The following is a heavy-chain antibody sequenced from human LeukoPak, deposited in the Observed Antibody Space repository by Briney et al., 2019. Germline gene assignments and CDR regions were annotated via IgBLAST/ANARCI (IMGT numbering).Heavy chain of an antibody. CDR1: GFTFNDYA. J-gene: IGHJ3*02. Sequence: GGSLRLSCAASGFTFNDYAMHWVRQAPGKGLEWVSGISWNSGSIGYADSAKGRFTISRDNAKNSLYLQMNSLRAEDTAVYYCASPDFWSGHDAFDIWGQGTMVTVSS. D-gene: IGHD3-3*01. V-gene: IGHV3-9*01. CDR3: ASPDFWSGHDAFDI. CDR2: ISWNSGSI.